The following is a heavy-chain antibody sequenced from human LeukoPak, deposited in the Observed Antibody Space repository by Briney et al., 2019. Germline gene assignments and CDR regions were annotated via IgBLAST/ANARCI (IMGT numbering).Heavy chain of an antibody. CDR3: ARIGGRGYSYGTFDY. D-gene: IGHD5-18*01. Sequence: ASVKVSCKASGYTFNDYYIHWVRQAPGQGLEWMGWINPKSGGTNYVQKFQGRVTMTRDTSISTVYMELSRLRSDDRAVYYCARIGGRGYSYGTFDYWGQGTLVTVSS. CDR1: GYTFNDYY. CDR2: INPKSGGT. J-gene: IGHJ4*02. V-gene: IGHV1-2*02.